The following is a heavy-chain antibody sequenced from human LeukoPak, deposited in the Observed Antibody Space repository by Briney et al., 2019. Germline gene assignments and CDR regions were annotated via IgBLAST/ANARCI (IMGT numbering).Heavy chain of an antibody. J-gene: IGHJ6*02. CDR3: ARDGVEMATASAGDYGMDV. D-gene: IGHD5-24*01. CDR2: ISSSSSYI. Sequence: GGSLRLSCAASGFTFSSYSMNWARQAPGKGLEWVSSISSSSSYIYYADSVKGRFTISRDNAKNSLYLQMNSLRAEDTAVYYCARDGVEMATASAGDYGMDVWGQGTTVTVSS. V-gene: IGHV3-21*01. CDR1: GFTFSSYS.